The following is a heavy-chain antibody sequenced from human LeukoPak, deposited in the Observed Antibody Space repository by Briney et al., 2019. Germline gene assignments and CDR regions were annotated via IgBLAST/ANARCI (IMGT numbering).Heavy chain of an antibody. CDR3: ARFSWLRQSYYFDY. Sequence: PSETLSLTCAVCGGSFSGYYWSWIRQPPGKGLEWIGEINHSGSTNYNPSLKSRVTISVDTSKNQFSLKLSSVTAADTAVYYCARFSWLRQSYYFDYWGQGTLVTVSS. CDR1: GGSFSGYY. CDR2: INHSGST. V-gene: IGHV4-34*01. J-gene: IGHJ4*02. D-gene: IGHD5-12*01.